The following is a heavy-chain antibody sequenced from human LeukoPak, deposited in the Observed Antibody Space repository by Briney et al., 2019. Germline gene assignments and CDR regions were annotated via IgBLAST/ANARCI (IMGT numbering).Heavy chain of an antibody. J-gene: IGHJ4*02. CDR3: ARQDLYSSGWY. CDR2: IYYSGST. Sequence: SETLSLTCAVYGGSFSGYYWSWIRQPPGKGLEWIGSIYYSGSTYYNPSLKSRVTISVDTSKNQFSLKLSSVTAADTAVYYCARQDLYSSGWYWGQGTLVTVSS. CDR1: GGSFSGYY. D-gene: IGHD6-19*01. V-gene: IGHV4-34*01.